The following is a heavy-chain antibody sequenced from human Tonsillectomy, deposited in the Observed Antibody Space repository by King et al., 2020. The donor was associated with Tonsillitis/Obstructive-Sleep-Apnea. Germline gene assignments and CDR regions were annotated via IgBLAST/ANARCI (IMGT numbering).Heavy chain of an antibody. Sequence: QLQESGPGLVKPSQILCLTCTVSGGSIRSGGYYWSWIRQHPGKGLEWIGYIYYSGSTYYNPSLKIRVTISLDTSKNQFSLKLSSVTAADTAMYYWSRDRCSGGSCYPDYWGQGTLVTVSS. D-gene: IGHD2-15*01. CDR3: SRDRCSGGSCYPDY. V-gene: IGHV4-31*03. CDR2: IYYSGST. J-gene: IGHJ4*02. CDR1: GGSIRSGGYY.